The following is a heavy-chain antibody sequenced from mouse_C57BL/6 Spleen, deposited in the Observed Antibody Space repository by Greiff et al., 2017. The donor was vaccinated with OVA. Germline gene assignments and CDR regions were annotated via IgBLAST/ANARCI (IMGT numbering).Heavy chain of an antibody. CDR2: IYPGDGDT. V-gene: IGHV1-82*01. CDR1: GYAFSSSW. D-gene: IGHD2-4*01. J-gene: IGHJ1*03. CDR3: ARSTYDYYWYFDV. Sequence: QVQLQQSGPELVQPGASVKISCTASGYAFSSSWMNWVQQRPGKGLEWIGRIYPGDGDTNYNGKFKGKATLTADKSSSTAYMQLSSLTSEDSAVDFCARSTYDYYWYFDVWGTGTTVTVSS.